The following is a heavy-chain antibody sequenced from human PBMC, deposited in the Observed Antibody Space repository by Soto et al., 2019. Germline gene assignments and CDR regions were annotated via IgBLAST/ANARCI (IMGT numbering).Heavy chain of an antibody. CDR2: IYYSGST. V-gene: IGHV4-59*01. D-gene: IGHD2-2*01. CDR1: GGSISSYY. J-gene: IGHJ6*02. CDR3: ARAPPSHCISTSCRPGSYYYYGMDV. Sequence: SETLSLTCTVSGGSISSYYWSWIRQPPGKGLEWIGYIYYSGSTNYNPSLKSRVTISVDTSKNQFSLKLSSVTAADTAVYYCARAPPSHCISTSCRPGSYYYYGMDVWGQGTTVTVSS.